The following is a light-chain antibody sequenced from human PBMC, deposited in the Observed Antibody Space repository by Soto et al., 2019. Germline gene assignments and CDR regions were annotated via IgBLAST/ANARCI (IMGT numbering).Light chain of an antibody. CDR3: QQYKSNLYT. J-gene: IGKJ2*01. V-gene: IGKV1-5*01. CDR2: DAS. CDR1: QPISSW. Sequence: DIQMTQSPSTLSASVGDRDTITCRASQPISSWLAWYQQKPGKAHQLLIYDASGLENGVPSSFRGRGSGTEFALTISGLQADDFATYFCQQYKSNLYTLGQGTKLEIK.